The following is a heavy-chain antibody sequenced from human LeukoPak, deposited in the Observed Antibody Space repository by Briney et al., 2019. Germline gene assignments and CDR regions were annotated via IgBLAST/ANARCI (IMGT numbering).Heavy chain of an antibody. Sequence: PSQTLSLTCTVSGGSISSGDYYWSWIRQPPGKGLEWIGYIYYSGSTYYNPSLKSRVTISVDTSKNQFSLKLSSVTAADTAVYYCARARTTTPNYYYYYYMDVWGKGTTATVSS. V-gene: IGHV4-30-4*08. CDR2: IYYSGST. D-gene: IGHD4-11*01. J-gene: IGHJ6*03. CDR3: ARARTTTPNYYYYYYMDV. CDR1: GGSISSGDYY.